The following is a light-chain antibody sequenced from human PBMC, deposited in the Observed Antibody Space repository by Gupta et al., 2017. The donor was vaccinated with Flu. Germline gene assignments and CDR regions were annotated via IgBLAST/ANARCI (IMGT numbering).Light chain of an antibody. J-gene: IGLJ1*01. CDR1: SNDVGVYNY. CDR3: TSFTTSITYA. CDR2: EVI. Sequence: SITIACAGTSNDVGVYNYVSWHQHHPGKSPNLIIYEVINRPSGVSSRCSGSKSGSTASLTISGLQAEDEADYYCTSFTTSITYAFGTGTRVTVL. V-gene: IGLV2-14*01.